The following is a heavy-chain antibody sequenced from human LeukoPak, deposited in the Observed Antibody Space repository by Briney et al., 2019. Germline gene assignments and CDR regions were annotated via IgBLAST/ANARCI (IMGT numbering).Heavy chain of an antibody. V-gene: IGHV3-30*04. Sequence: PGRSLRLSCAASGFTFSSYAMHWVRQAPGKGLEWVAVISYDGSNKYYADSVKGRFTISRDNSKNTLYLQMNSLRAEDTAVYYCARDLAPEYYYDSSGYCDWWGQGTLVTVSS. J-gene: IGHJ4*02. CDR3: ARDLAPEYYYDSSGYCDW. CDR1: GFTFSSYA. CDR2: ISYDGSNK. D-gene: IGHD3-22*01.